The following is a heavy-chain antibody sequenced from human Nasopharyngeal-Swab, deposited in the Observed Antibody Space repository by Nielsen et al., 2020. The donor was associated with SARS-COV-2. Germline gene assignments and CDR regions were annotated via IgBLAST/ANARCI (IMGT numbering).Heavy chain of an antibody. J-gene: IGHJ5*02. V-gene: IGHV4-39*07. D-gene: IGHD6-13*01. CDR2: IHYGGTT. Sequence: SETLSLTCTVPGGSIRSSTYYWGWIRQPPGKVLEWIGHIHYGGTTYRNPSLKSRVAISVDTSKNQFSLKMNSVTAADTAVYYCAKFTAPEGWFDPWGQGTLVTVSS. CDR3: AKFTAPEGWFDP. CDR1: GGSIRSSTYY.